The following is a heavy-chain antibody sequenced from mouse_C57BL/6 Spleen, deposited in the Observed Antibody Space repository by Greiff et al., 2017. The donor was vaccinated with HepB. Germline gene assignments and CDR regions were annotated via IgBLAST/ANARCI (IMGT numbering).Heavy chain of an antibody. D-gene: IGHD1-1*01. CDR2: IDPEDGET. J-gene: IGHJ1*03. Sequence: EVQGVESGAELVKPGASVKLSCTASGFNIKDYYMHWVKQRTEQGLEWIGRIDPEDGETKYAPKFQGKATITADTSSNTAYLQLSSLTSEDTAVYYCARVSYGSSSSYWYFDVWGTGTTVTVSS. V-gene: IGHV14-2*01. CDR3: ARVSYGSSSSYWYFDV. CDR1: GFNIKDYY.